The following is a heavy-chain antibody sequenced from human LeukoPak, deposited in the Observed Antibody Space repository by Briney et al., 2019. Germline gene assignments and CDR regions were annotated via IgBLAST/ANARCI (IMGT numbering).Heavy chain of an antibody. V-gene: IGHV3-48*03. J-gene: IGHJ4*02. Sequence: PGGSLRLSCAASGFTYSSYEMNWVRQAPGKGLEWVSYISSSGSTIYYADSVKGRFTISRDNAKNSLYLRMNSLRAEDTAVYYCARDLMDWNALGWYFDYWGQGTLVTVSS. CDR2: ISSSGSTI. CDR1: GFTYSSYE. D-gene: IGHD1-1*01. CDR3: ARDLMDWNALGWYFDY.